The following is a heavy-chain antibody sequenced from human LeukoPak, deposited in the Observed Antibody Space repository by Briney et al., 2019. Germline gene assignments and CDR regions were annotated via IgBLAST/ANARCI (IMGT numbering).Heavy chain of an antibody. D-gene: IGHD3-10*01. CDR2: ISGSGGST. CDR1: GFTFSSYA. Sequence: GGSLRLSCAASGFTFSSYAMSWVRQAPGKGLEWVSVISGSGGSTYYADPVKGRFTISRDNSKNTLYLQMNSLRAEDTAVYYCASLLLLWFGEFPRNDAFDIWGQGTMVTVSS. V-gene: IGHV3-23*01. J-gene: IGHJ3*02. CDR3: ASLLLLWFGEFPRNDAFDI.